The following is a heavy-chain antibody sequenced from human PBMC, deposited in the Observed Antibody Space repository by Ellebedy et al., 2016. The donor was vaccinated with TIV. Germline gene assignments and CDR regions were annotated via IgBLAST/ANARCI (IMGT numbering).Heavy chain of an antibody. CDR2: INPSGGST. CDR3: ARDLGCGGDCYTTFDAFDI. V-gene: IGHV1-46*01. D-gene: IGHD2-21*02. CDR1: GYTFTSYY. Sequence: AASVKVSCKASGYTFTSYYMHWVRQAPGQGLEWMGIINPSGGSTSYAQKFQGRVTMTRDTSTSTVYMELSSLRSEDTAVYYCARDLGCGGDCYTTFDAFDIWGQGTMVTVSS. J-gene: IGHJ3*02.